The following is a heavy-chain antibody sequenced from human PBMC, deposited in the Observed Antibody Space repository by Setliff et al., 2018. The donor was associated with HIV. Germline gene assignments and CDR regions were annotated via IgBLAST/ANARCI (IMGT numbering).Heavy chain of an antibody. CDR1: GYTFTTYD. V-gene: IGHV1-8*02. Sequence: ASVKVSCKASGYTFTTYDINWVRQATGQGLEWMGWMNPNSGNTGYAERFQGRVTMTRDTSISTVYMELTSLRAEDTAVYYCAKHFLLWSNAFHIWGQGTMVTVSS. CDR3: AKHFLLWSNAFHI. J-gene: IGHJ3*02. D-gene: IGHD2-21*01. CDR2: MNPNSGNT.